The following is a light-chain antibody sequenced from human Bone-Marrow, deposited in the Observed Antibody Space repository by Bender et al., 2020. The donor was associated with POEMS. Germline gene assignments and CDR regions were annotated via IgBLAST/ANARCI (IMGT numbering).Light chain of an antibody. V-gene: IGLV1-47*01. CDR3: AAWDDSLSVVV. CDR2: RNN. Sequence: QSVLTQPPSVSGTPGQRVTISCSGSSSNIGSNFVYWYQQLPGTAPKLLINRNNQRPSGVPDRFSGSKSGTSASLAISGLRSEDEADYYCAAWDDSLSVVVFGGGTKLTVL. CDR1: SSNIGSNF. J-gene: IGLJ2*01.